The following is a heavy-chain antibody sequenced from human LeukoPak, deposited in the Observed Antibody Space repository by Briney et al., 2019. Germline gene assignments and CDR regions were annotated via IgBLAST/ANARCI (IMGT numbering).Heavy chain of an antibody. J-gene: IGHJ4*02. D-gene: IGHD4-17*01. V-gene: IGHV4-34*01. CDR3: ARGESTVTKTFDY. Sequence: SETLSLTCAVYGGSFSGYYWSWIRQPPGKGLEWIGETNHSGSTNYNPSLKSRVTISVDTSKNQFSLKLSSVTAADTAVYYCARGESTVTKTFDYWGQGTLVTVSS. CDR1: GGSFSGYY. CDR2: TNHSGST.